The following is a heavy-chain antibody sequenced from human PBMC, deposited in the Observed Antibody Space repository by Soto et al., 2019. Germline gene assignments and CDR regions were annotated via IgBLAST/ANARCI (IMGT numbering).Heavy chain of an antibody. Sequence: SETLSLTCTVSGGSISSYYWSWIRQPPGKGLEWIGYIYYSGSTNYNPSLKSRVTISVDTSKNQFSLKLSSVTAADTAVYYCARNSGPEQSPYYFDYWGQGTLVTVSS. D-gene: IGHD3-10*01. V-gene: IGHV4-59*01. CDR2: IYYSGST. CDR1: GGSISSYY. J-gene: IGHJ4*02. CDR3: ARNSGPEQSPYYFDY.